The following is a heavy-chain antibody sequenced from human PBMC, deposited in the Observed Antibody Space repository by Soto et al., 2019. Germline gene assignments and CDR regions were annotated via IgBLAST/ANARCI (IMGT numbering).Heavy chain of an antibody. Sequence: GELLKISCKGCGYSFTSYWIGWVRQMPGKGLEGMVIIYPGDSDTRYSPSFQGQVTISADKSINTTYLQWSSLKASDTAIYYCPRQAAAGKYYYAMDVWGQGTTVTVSS. D-gene: IGHD6-13*01. CDR1: GYSFTSYW. J-gene: IGHJ6*02. CDR3: PRQAAAGKYYYAMDV. V-gene: IGHV5-51*01. CDR2: IYPGDSDT.